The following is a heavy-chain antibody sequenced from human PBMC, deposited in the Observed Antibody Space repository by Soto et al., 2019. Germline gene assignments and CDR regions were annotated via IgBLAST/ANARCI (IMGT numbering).Heavy chain of an antibody. V-gene: IGHV1-8*01. CDR3: AREGGYSYGFDY. Sequence: QVQLVQSGAEVKKPGASVKVSCKASGYTFTSYDINWVRQATGQGLEWRGWMNPNSGNTGYAQKFQGRGTMSRNPSISPAYMELSSRRSEDTAVYYCAREGGYSYGFDYWGQGSLVTVS. D-gene: IGHD5-18*01. CDR2: MNPNSGNT. J-gene: IGHJ4*02. CDR1: GYTFTSYD.